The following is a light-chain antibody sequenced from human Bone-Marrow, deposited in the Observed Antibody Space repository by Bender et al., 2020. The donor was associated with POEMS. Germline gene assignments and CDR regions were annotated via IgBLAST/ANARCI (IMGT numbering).Light chain of an antibody. V-gene: IGLV2-8*01. J-gene: IGLJ1*01. Sequence: QSALTQPPSASGSPGQSVTISCTGTSSDVGGYNHVYWYQQHPGKAPKVMIYDVSKRPSGVPDRFSGSKSANTASLTVSGLQAEDEADYYCSSYAGTDNFVFGTGTKVTVL. CDR3: SSYAGTDNFV. CDR1: SSDVGGYNH. CDR2: DVS.